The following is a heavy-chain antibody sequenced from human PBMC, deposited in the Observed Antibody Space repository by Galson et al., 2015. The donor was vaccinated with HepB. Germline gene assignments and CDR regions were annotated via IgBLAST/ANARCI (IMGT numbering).Heavy chain of an antibody. CDR1: GGSFNNYA. V-gene: IGHV1-69*06. CDR2: IIPIFGTA. J-gene: IGHJ4*02. CDR3: ARDLFPHNGHSYGGLDY. Sequence: SVKVSCKASGGSFNNYAISWVRQAPGQGLEWMGGIIPIFGTANYALNFQGRVTITAHRSTTTAYMELSSLRSEDTAVYYCARDLFPHNGHSYGGLDYWGQGTLVTVSS. D-gene: IGHD5-18*01.